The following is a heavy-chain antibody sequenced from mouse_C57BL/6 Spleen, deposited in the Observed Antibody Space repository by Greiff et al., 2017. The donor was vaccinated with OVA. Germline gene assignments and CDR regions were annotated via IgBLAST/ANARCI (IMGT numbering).Heavy chain of an antibody. Sequence: VQLQQSGPELVKPGASVKISCKASGYTFTDYYMNWVKQSHGKSLEWIGDINPNNGGTSYNQKFKGKATLTVDKSSSTAYMELRSLTSEDSAVYYCARSSDFAYWGQGTLVTVSA. D-gene: IGHD1-3*01. V-gene: IGHV1-26*01. CDR1: GYTFTDYY. CDR2: INPNNGGT. J-gene: IGHJ3*01. CDR3: ARSSDFAY.